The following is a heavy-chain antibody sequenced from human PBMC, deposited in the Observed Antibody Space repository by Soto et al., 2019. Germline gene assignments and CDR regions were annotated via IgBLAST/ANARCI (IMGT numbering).Heavy chain of an antibody. CDR1: GFTFSSYA. V-gene: IGHV3-23*01. CDR3: AKSLSALFSLGDFKY. D-gene: IGHD2-21*01. Sequence: GGSLRLSCAASGFTFSSYALNWVRQAPGKGLEWVAEISGSGTSTYYAPSVKGRFIISSDSSKNTLYPRMYSLRAEDTAMYYCAKSLSALFSLGDFKYWGQGALVNV. CDR2: ISGSGTST. J-gene: IGHJ4*02.